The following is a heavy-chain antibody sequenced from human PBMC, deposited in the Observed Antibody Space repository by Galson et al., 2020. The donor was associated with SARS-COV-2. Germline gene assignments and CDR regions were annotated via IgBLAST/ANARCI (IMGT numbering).Heavy chain of an antibody. Sequence: SETLSLTCAVSGGSISSDAYYWSWVRQHSGKGLEWIGYIYYTWTTYYSPSLKSRVSISKDSSKNQFSLKLRSVTAADTAVYYCARARSVEDRDFYYYMDVWGKGTTVTVSS. D-gene: IGHD1-1*01. CDR1: GGSISSDAYY. J-gene: IGHJ6*03. CDR2: IYYTWTT. CDR3: ARARSVEDRDFYYYMDV. V-gene: IGHV4-31*11.